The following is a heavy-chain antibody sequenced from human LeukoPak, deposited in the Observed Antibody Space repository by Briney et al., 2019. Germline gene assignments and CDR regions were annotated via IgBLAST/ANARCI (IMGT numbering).Heavy chain of an antibody. CDR2: IVVGSGNT. Sequence: EASVKVSCKASGFTFTSSAVQWVRQAREQRLEWIGWIVVGSGNTNYAQKFQERVTITSDMSTSTAYMELSSLRSEDTAVYYCAADRDTTDAFDIWGQGTMVTVSS. CDR1: GFTFTSSA. J-gene: IGHJ3*02. V-gene: IGHV1-58*01. CDR3: AADRDTTDAFDI. D-gene: IGHD1-1*01.